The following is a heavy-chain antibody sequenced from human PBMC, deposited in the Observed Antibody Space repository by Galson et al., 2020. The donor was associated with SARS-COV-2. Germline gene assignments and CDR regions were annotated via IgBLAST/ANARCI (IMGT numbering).Heavy chain of an antibody. CDR3: ARQLGGFDS. D-gene: IGHD7-27*01. CDR1: GFSFSSYW. CDR2: INSDGSNT. V-gene: IGHV3-74*03. Sequence: GESLKISCAASGFSFSSYWMHWVRQAPGKGLVWVSRINSDGSNTVHADSVKGRFTISRDNAKNTVYLQMNSLRAEDTGVYYCARQLGGFDSWGQGTQVAVSS. J-gene: IGHJ4*02.